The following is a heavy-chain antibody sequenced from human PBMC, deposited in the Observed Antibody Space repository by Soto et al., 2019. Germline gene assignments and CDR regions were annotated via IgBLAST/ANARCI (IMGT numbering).Heavy chain of an antibody. D-gene: IGHD3-10*01. J-gene: IGHJ5*02. CDR2: IYYSGST. V-gene: IGHV4-59*01. CDR3: ARAYGSGSYYNDNWFDP. Sequence: QVQLQESGPGLVKPSETLSLTCTVSGGSISSYYWSWIRQPPGKGLEWIGYIYYSGSTNYNPSLKSRVTISVDTSKNQFSLQLSSVTAADTAVYYCARAYGSGSYYNDNWFDPWGQGTLVTVSS. CDR1: GGSISSYY.